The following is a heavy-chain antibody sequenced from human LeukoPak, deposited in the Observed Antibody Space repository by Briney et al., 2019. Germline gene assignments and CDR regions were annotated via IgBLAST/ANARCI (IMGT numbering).Heavy chain of an antibody. CDR2: ISSSSSYI. CDR3: ARDRAPGSGSYDAFDI. J-gene: IGHJ3*02. Sequence: PGGSLRLSXAASGFTFSSYSMNWVGQAPGKGLEWVSSISSSSSYIYYADSVKGRFTISRDNAKNSLYLQMNGLRAEDTAVYYCARDRAPGSGSYDAFDIWGQGTMVTVSS. D-gene: IGHD3-10*01. CDR1: GFTFSSYS. V-gene: IGHV3-21*01.